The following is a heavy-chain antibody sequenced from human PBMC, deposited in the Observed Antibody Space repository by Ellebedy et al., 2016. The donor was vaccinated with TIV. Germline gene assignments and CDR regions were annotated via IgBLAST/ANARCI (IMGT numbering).Heavy chain of an antibody. D-gene: IGHD4-17*01. CDR2: IYQDGSEK. CDR3: ARRGSYGDYAVQINSWFDA. J-gene: IGHJ5*02. Sequence: GESLKISCVASGFSFRNYWMGWVRQAPGKGLEWVANIYQDGSEKYYVDSVKGRFTISRDNADNSLFLQMNSLRGEDTAVYYCARRGSYGDYAVQINSWFDAWGRGTLVTVSP. V-gene: IGHV3-7*01. CDR1: GFSFRNYW.